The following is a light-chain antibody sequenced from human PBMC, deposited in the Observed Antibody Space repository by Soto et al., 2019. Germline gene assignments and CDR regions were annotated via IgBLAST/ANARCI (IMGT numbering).Light chain of an antibody. CDR2: AAS. V-gene: IGKV1D-12*01. J-gene: IGKJ5*01. CDR1: QDISNW. CDR3: QQANSFPIT. Sequence: DIQMTQSPSSVSASIGDRVTITCRASQDISNWLAWYQQQPGKAPKLLIYAASSLQSGVPSRFSGSGSGTDFTLTISSLQPEDFAIYYCQQANSFPITFDQGTRLEIK.